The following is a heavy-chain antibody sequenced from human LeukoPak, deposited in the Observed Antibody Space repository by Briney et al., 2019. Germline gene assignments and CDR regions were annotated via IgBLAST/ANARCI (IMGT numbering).Heavy chain of an antibody. V-gene: IGHV1-18*01. CDR1: GYTFTSYG. D-gene: IGHD1-26*01. CDR3: ARANFIVGATFDY. Sequence: GASVKVSCKASGYTFTSYGISWVRQAPGLGLEWMGWISSYNGNTNYAQKLQGRVTMTTDTSTGTAYMELRSLRSDDTAVYYCARANFIVGATFDYWGQGTLVTVSS. J-gene: IGHJ4*02. CDR2: ISSYNGNT.